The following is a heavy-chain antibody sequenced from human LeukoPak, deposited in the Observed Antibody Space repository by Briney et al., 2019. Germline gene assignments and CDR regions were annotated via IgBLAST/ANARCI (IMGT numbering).Heavy chain of an antibody. D-gene: IGHD2-21*02. V-gene: IGHV1-69*05. CDR3: ARGPYCGGDCCSWFDP. Sequence: SVKVSCKASGGTFSSYAISWVRQAPGQGLEWMGGIIPIFGTANYAQKFQGRVTITTDESTSTAYMELSSLRSEDTAVYYCARGPYCGGDCCSWFDPWGQGTLVTVSS. CDR1: GGTFSSYA. J-gene: IGHJ5*02. CDR2: IIPIFGTA.